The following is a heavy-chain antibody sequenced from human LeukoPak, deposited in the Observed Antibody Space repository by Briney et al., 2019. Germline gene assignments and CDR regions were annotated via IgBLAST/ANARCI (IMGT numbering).Heavy chain of an antibody. V-gene: IGHV4-34*01. CDR1: GGSFSGYY. J-gene: IGHJ4*02. D-gene: IGHD3-16*02. CDR3: ARVIDYVRGSYRYNHYFDY. Sequence: SETLSLTCAVSGGSFSGYYWSWIRQPPGKGLEWIGEINPSRSTNYNPSLKSRVSISVDTSKNQFSLKLSSVTAADTAVYYCARVIDYVRGSYRYNHYFDYWGQGTLVTVSS. CDR2: INPSRST.